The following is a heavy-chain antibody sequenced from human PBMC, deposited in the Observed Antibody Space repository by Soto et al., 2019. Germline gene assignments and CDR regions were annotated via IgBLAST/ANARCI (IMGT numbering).Heavy chain of an antibody. CDR1: GGSISSSSYY. V-gene: IGHV4-39*02. Sequence: SETLSLTCTVSGGSISSSSYYWGWIRQPPGKGLERIGSIYNSGSTYYNPSLKSRVTISVDTSKNQFSLKMSSVTAADTALYYCARDQHSSGWYYYGMDVWGQGTTVTVSS. CDR3: ARDQHSSGWYYYGMDV. J-gene: IGHJ6*02. CDR2: IYNSGST. D-gene: IGHD6-19*01.